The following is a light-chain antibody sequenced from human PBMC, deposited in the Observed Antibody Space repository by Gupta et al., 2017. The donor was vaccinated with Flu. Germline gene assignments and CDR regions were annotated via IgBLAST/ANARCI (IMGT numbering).Light chain of an antibody. J-gene: IGLJ3*02. CDR3: SAYAGSNNVM. CDR2: EVS. V-gene: IGLV2-8*01. Sequence: QSALAQPPSASGSPGQSVTISCTGTSSDVGGYNYVSWYQQQPGKAPQLMIYEVSKRPSGVPDRFSGSKSGNTASLTVSGLQAEDEADYYCSAYAGSNNVMFGGGTKLTVL. CDR1: SSDVGGYNY.